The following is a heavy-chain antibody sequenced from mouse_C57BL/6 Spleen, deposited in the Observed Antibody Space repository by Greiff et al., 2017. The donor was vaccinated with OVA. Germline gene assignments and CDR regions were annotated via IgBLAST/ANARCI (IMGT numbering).Heavy chain of an antibody. V-gene: IGHV1-61*01. Sequence: QFHVKQPGAELVRPGSSVKLSCKASGYTFTSYWMDWVKQRPGQGLEWIGNIYPSDSETHYNQKFKDKATLTVDKSSSTAYMQLSSLTSEDSAVYYCVRGNYGYFDVWGTGTTVTVSS. CDR1: GYTFTSYW. J-gene: IGHJ1*03. CDR2: IYPSDSET. D-gene: IGHD2-1*01. CDR3: VRGNYGYFDV.